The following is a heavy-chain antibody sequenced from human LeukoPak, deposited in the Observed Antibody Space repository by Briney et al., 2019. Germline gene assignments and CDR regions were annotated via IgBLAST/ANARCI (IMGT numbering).Heavy chain of an antibody. CDR1: GFTFSSYS. CDR3: ATEVTAIDY. J-gene: IGHJ4*02. Sequence: PGGSLRLSCAASGFTFSSYSINWVRQAPGKGLEWVSSISSSSSYIYYADSVKGRFTISRDNAKNSLYLQMNSLGAEDTAVYYCATEVTAIDYWGQGTLVTVSS. CDR2: ISSSSSYI. V-gene: IGHV3-21*01. D-gene: IGHD2-21*02.